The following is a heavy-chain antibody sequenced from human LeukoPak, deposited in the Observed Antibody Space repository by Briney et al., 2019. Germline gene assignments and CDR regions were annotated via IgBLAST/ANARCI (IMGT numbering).Heavy chain of an antibody. J-gene: IGHJ5*02. CDR3: ARDGIGCSGGSCSASVWFDP. CDR2: IYYSGST. CDR1: GGSISSSSYY. V-gene: IGHV4-31*03. Sequence: PSETLSLTCTVSGGSISSSSYYWGWIRQPPGKGLEWIGYIYYSGSTYYNPSLKSRVTISVDTSKNQFSLKLSSVTAADTAVYYCARDGIGCSGGSCSASVWFDPWGQGTLVTVSS. D-gene: IGHD2-15*01.